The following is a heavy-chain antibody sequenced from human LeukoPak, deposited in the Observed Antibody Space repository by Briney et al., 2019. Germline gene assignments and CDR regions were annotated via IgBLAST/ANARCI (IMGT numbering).Heavy chain of an antibody. Sequence: ASVKVSCKASGYTFTSYSMHWVRQAPGQGLEWMGIINPSGGSTSYAQKFQGRVTMTTDTSTSTAYMELRSLRSDDTAVYYCASRLRFLEWYWGQGTLVTVSS. CDR2: INPSGGST. D-gene: IGHD3-3*01. CDR3: ASRLRFLEWY. V-gene: IGHV1-46*01. CDR1: GYTFTSYS. J-gene: IGHJ4*02.